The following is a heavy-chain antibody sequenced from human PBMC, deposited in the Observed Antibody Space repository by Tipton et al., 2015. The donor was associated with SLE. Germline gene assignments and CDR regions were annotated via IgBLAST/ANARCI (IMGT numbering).Heavy chain of an antibody. D-gene: IGHD3-3*01. CDR3: ARERFLEWVFDY. CDR1: GGSISGGSYY. CDR2: IYRSGSA. J-gene: IGHJ4*02. Sequence: TLSLTCTVSGGSISGGSYYWSWIRQPAGKGLEWIGRIYRSGSANYNPSLKSRVTMTVDTSKNQFSLRLSSVTAADTAVYFCARERFLEWVFDYWGQGALVTVSS. V-gene: IGHV4-61*02.